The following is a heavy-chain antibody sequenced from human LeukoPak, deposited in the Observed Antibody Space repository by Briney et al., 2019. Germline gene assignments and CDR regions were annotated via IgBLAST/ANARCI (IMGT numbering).Heavy chain of an antibody. CDR3: AKWRFYYDSSGYYYDY. D-gene: IGHD3-22*01. V-gene: IGHV3-30*02. CDR1: GFTFNSYG. CDR2: IQYAGSDK. Sequence: GGSLRLSCAASGFTFNSYGMHWVRQAPGKGLGWVAFIQYAGSDKYYTDSVKGRFTISRDNSKNTLYLQMNSLRAEDTDVYYCAKWRFYYDSSGYYYDYWGQGTLVTVSS. J-gene: IGHJ4*02.